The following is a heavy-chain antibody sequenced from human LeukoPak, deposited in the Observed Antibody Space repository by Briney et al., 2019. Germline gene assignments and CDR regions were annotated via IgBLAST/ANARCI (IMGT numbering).Heavy chain of an antibody. Sequence: GGSLRLSCAASGFTFSSYGMHWVRQAPGKGLEWVAVIWYDGSNKYYADSVKGRFTISRDNSKNTLYLQMNSLRAEDTAVYYCARTITMMHHFDYWGQGTLVTVSS. CDR1: GFTFSSYG. J-gene: IGHJ4*02. V-gene: IGHV3-33*01. CDR3: ARTITMMHHFDY. D-gene: IGHD3-22*01. CDR2: IWYDGSNK.